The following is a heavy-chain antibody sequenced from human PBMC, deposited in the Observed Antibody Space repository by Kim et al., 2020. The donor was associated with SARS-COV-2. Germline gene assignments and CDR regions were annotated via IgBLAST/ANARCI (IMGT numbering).Heavy chain of an antibody. CDR3: GRDFNGGPGHDY. CDR1: GFTFSTYG. J-gene: IGHJ4*02. Sequence: GALRLSCAAYGFTFSTYGMHWVRQAPDKGLEWVAVIWFDGNNKDYPDSVKGRFTVSRDNSKNMLYLQLNSLRVEDTAIYYCGRDFNGGPGHDYWGQGTLVTGSS. V-gene: IGHV3-33*01. CDR2: IWFDGNNK. D-gene: IGHD2-8*01.